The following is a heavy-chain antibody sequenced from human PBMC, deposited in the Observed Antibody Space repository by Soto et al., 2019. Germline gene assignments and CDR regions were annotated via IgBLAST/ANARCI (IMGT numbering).Heavy chain of an antibody. J-gene: IGHJ2*01. D-gene: IGHD6-19*01. CDR3: ARSVYSSGWYDWYFNF. V-gene: IGHV1-3*01. Sequence: QVQLVQSGAEVKKSGASVKVSCKASGYTFTNYGIHWVRQAPGQRLEWRGWINSGSVNTKYSQKLQGRVTINRDTYARTGYMELSSVRSEDTAVYYGARSVYSSGWYDWYFNFWGRGTLVTVGS. CDR1: GYTFTNYG. CDR2: INSGSVNT.